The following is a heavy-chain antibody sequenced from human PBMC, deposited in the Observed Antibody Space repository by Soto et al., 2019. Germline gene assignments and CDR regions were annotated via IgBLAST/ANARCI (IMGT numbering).Heavy chain of an antibody. J-gene: IGHJ3*01. CDR2: VYYSGST. V-gene: IGHV4-59*08. CDR1: GGSISRYY. Sequence: QVQLQESGPGLVKPSETLSLTCTVSGGSISRYYWNWIRQTPGKGLELIGFVYYSGSTNYNPSLKSRVTISLDPSKNHFSLKLSSVNAAATAMYDCAAELSGSGAFDLWGEGTMVTVSS. CDR3: AAELSGSGAFDL. D-gene: IGHD3-10*01.